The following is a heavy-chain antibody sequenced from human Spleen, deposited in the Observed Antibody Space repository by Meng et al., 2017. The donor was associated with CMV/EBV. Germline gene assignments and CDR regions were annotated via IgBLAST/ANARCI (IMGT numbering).Heavy chain of an antibody. V-gene: IGHV1-18*01. CDR3: ARVGIVPASVPYSNEPYYYGMDV. D-gene: IGHD2-2*02. Sequence: ASVKVSCKASGYTFTRYGISWVRQAPGQGLEWMGWISAYNGNTNQAQKLQGRVTMTTDTSTSTAYMELRSLKSDDTAVYYCARVGIVPASVPYSNEPYYYGMDVWGQGTTVTVSS. J-gene: IGHJ6*02. CDR1: GYTFTRYG. CDR2: ISAYNGNT.